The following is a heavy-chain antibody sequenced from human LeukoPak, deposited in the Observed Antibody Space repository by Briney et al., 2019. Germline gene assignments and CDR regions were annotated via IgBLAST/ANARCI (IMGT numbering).Heavy chain of an antibody. D-gene: IGHD2-15*01. Sequence: GGSLRLSCAASGFTFSTYSMNWVRQAPGKGLEWVSSISFTNSIFYADSVKGRFTISRDNAKNSLYLQMYSLRAEDTAVYYCARGSSDAFDIWGQGTMVTVSS. CDR1: GFTFSTYS. CDR2: ISFTNSI. J-gene: IGHJ3*02. CDR3: ARGSSDAFDI. V-gene: IGHV3-21*01.